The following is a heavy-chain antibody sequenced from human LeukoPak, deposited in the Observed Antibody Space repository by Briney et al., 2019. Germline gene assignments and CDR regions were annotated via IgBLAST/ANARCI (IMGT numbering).Heavy chain of an antibody. J-gene: IGHJ6*03. V-gene: IGHV1-8*01. CDR2: MNPNSGNT. D-gene: IGHD4-17*01. CDR1: GYTFTSYD. Sequence: ASVKVSCKASGYTFTSYDINWVRQATGQGLEWMGWMNPNSGNTGYAQKFQGRVTMTRNTSISTAYMELSSLRSEDTAVYYCAREGDYGDDVAGLDYYYYYMDVWGKGTTVTVSS. CDR3: AREGDYGDDVAGLDYYYYYMDV.